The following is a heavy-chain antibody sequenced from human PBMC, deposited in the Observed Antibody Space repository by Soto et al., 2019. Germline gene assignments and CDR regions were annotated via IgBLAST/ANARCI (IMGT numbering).Heavy chain of an antibody. CDR1: GGSISSSSYY. J-gene: IGHJ4*02. CDR3: ARRGWLFYYGY. D-gene: IGHD3-9*01. CDR2: IYYSGST. V-gene: IGHV4-39*01. Sequence: PSETLSLTCTVSGGSISSSSYYWGWIRQPPGKGLEWIGSIYYSGSTYYNPSLKSRVTISVDTSKNQFSLKLSSVTAADTAVYYCARRGWLFYYGYWGQGTLVTVSS.